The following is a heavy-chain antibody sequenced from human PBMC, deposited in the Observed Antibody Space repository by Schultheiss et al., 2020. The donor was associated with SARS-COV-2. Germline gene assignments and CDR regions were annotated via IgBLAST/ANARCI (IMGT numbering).Heavy chain of an antibody. CDR3: ARRVLRLTRDDGFDY. Sequence: SQTLSLTCAVDVGSFRGYYWSWIRQPPGKGLEWVASIYHSGSTYYNPSLKSRVTISVDTSKNQFSLKLSSVTAAVTAVYYCARRVLRLTRDDGFDYWGQGALGT. V-gene: IGHV4-34*01. J-gene: IGHJ4*02. CDR1: VGSFRGYY. D-gene: IGHD4/OR15-4a*01. CDR2: IYHSGST.